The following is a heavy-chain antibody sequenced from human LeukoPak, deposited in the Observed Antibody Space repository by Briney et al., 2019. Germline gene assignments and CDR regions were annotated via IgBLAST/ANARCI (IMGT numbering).Heavy chain of an antibody. J-gene: IGHJ4*02. V-gene: IGHV3-30*04. CDR1: GFTFSSYA. CDR3: ARTYIRGYSYGALGY. CDR2: ISYDGSNK. Sequence: GRSLRLSCAASGFTFSSYAMHWVRQAPGKGLEWVAVISYDGSNKYYADSVKGRFTISRDNSKNTLYLQMNSLRAEDTAVYYCARTYIRGYSYGALGYWGQGTLVTVSS. D-gene: IGHD5-18*01.